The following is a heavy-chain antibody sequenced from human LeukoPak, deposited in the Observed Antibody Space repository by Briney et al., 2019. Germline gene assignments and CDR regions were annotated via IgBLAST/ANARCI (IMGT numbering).Heavy chain of an antibody. Sequence: SRYWMSWVRQPPGKGLEWIGSIYYSGSTYYNPSLKSRVTISVDTSKNQFSLKLSSVTAADTAVYYCARCSGWYMNWFDPWGQGTLVTVSS. CDR2: IYYSGST. V-gene: IGHV4-39*01. CDR1: SRYW. J-gene: IGHJ5*02. D-gene: IGHD6-19*01. CDR3: ARCSGWYMNWFDP.